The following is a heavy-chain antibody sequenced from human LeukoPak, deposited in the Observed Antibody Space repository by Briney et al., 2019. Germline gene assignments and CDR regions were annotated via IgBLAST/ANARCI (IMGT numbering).Heavy chain of an antibody. CDR3: AREMAVAAKILDY. J-gene: IGHJ4*02. Sequence: GGSLRLSCAASGFTFSSYWMHWVRQAPGKGLVWVSRINSDGSSTSYADSVKGRFTISRDNAKNTLYLQMNSLRAEDTAVYYCAREMAVAAKILDYWSQGTLVTVSS. CDR2: INSDGSST. D-gene: IGHD6-19*01. V-gene: IGHV3-74*01. CDR1: GFTFSSYW.